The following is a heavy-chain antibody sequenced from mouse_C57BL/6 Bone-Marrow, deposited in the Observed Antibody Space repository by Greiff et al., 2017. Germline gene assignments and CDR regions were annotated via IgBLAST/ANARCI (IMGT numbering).Heavy chain of an antibody. CDR1: GYTFTSYW. Sequence: EVQLQQSGTVLARPGASVKMSCKTSGYTFTSYWMHWVKQRPGPGLEWIGAIYPGNSDTSYNQKFQGKAKLTAVTSASTAYMALSSLTNEDSAVYYCTRRDYGSSSPFDYWGQGTTLTVSS. J-gene: IGHJ2*01. CDR3: TRRDYGSSSPFDY. D-gene: IGHD1-1*01. CDR2: IYPGNSDT. V-gene: IGHV1-5*01.